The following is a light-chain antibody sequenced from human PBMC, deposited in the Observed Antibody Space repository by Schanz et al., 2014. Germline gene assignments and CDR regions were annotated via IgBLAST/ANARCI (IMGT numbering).Light chain of an antibody. V-gene: IGLV2-23*01. Sequence: QSALTQXXSVSGAPGQSITISCTGTTSDIGSYDFVSWYRQHPGEAPKLMIYEGSKRPSGVSNRFSASKSGNTASLTISGLQAEDEADYYFCAYAGXXIPVFGGGTKLTVL. CDR1: TSDIGSYDF. CDR3: CAYAGXXIPV. J-gene: IGLJ3*02. CDR2: EGS.